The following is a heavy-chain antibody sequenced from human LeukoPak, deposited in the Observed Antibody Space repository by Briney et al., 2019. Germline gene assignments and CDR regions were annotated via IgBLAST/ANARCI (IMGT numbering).Heavy chain of an antibody. V-gene: IGHV3-74*03. CDR2: ISSEGSST. Sequence: GGSLRLSCEVFGFTLSNFWMHWVRQGPGKGLVWVSRISSEGSSTMYADSVKGRFTISRDNAKNTLYLEMNNLRAEDTAVYYCGRDFALGEGPVDYRGQGTLVTVSS. CDR1: GFTLSNFW. J-gene: IGHJ4*02. CDR3: GRDFALGEGPVDY. D-gene: IGHD2-21*01.